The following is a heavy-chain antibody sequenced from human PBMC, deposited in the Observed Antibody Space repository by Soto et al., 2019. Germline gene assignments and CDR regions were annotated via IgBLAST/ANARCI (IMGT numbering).Heavy chain of an antibody. CDR2: INAGNGNT. V-gene: IGHV1-3*01. J-gene: IGHJ4*02. Sequence: ASVKVSCKASGYTFTSYAMHWVRQAPGQRLEWMGWINAGNGNTKYSQKLQGRVTITRDTSASTAYMELSSLRSEDTAVYYCARLRAYDFWSGYVDYWGQGTLVTVSS. D-gene: IGHD3-3*01. CDR3: ARLRAYDFWSGYVDY. CDR1: GYTFTSYA.